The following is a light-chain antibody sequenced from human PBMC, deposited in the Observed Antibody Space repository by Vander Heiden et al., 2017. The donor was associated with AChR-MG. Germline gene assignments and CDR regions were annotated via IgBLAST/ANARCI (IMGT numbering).Light chain of an antibody. V-gene: IGKV3-15*01. CDR1: QSVSSN. J-gene: IGKJ2*02. Sequence: DIVMTQSPATLSVSPGERATLPCRASQSVSSNLAWYQQKPGQAPRLLIYGASTRATGIPARFSGSGSGTEFTLTISSLQSEDFAVYYCQQYNNWPPCTFGQGTKLEIK. CDR2: GAS. CDR3: QQYNNWPPCT.